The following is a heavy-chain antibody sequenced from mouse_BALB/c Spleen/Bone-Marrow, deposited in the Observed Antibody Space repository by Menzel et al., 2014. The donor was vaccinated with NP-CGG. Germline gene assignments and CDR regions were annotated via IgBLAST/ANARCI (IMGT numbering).Heavy chain of an antibody. CDR3: ARHQRYYAMDY. J-gene: IGHJ4*01. CDR1: GFTFSSYG. Sequence: EVMLVESGVDLVKPGGSLKLSCAASGFTFSSYGMSWGRQTPDKRLEWVATISSGGSNTYYPDSVKGRFTISRDNAKNTLYLQMSSLKSEDTAMYYCARHQRYYAMDYWGQGTSVTVSS. CDR2: ISSGGSNT. V-gene: IGHV5-6*01.